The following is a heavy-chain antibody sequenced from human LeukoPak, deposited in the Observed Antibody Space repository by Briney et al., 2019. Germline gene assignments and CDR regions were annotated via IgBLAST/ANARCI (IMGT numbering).Heavy chain of an antibody. Sequence: PGGSLRLSCAASGFTFSSYGMHWVRQAPGKGLEWVAVISYDGSNKYYADSVKGRFTISRDNSKNTLYLQMNSLRAEDTAVYYCAKDLEGYYDSSGGLSDWGQGTLVTVSS. CDR1: GFTFSSYG. D-gene: IGHD3-22*01. J-gene: IGHJ4*02. V-gene: IGHV3-30*18. CDR2: ISYDGSNK. CDR3: AKDLEGYYDSSGGLSD.